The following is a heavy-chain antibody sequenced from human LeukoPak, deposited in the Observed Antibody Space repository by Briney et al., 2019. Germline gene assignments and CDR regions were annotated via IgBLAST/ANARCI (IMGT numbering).Heavy chain of an antibody. Sequence: SGESLKISCKGSGYSFTSYWIGWVRQMPGKGLEWMGIIYPGDSDTRYSPSFQGQVTISADKSISTAYLQWSSLKASDTAMYYCARPSGPARRNDILTGYAPELSLAQPVVYWGQGTLVTVSS. J-gene: IGHJ4*02. V-gene: IGHV5-51*01. D-gene: IGHD3-9*01. CDR1: GYSFTSYW. CDR3: ARPSGPARRNDILTGYAPELSLAQPVVY. CDR2: IYPGDSDT.